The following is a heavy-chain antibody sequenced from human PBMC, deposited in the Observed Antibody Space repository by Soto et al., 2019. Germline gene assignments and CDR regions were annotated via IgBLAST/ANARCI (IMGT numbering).Heavy chain of an antibody. D-gene: IGHD6-19*01. J-gene: IGHJ4*02. CDR1: GYTFTSYG. V-gene: IGHV1-18*01. CDR3: ARAPRRIAVAGTRDY. CDR2: ISAYNGNT. Sequence: QVPLVQSGAEVKKPGASVKVSCKASGYTFTSYGISWVRQAPGQGLEWMGWISAYNGNTNHAQKLQGRVTMTTDTSTSTAYMELRSLRSDETTVYYCARAPRRIAVAGTRDYWGQGTLVTVSS.